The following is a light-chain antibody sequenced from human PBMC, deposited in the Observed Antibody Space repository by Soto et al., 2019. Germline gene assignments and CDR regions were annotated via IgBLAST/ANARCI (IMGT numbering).Light chain of an antibody. Sequence: QSALTQPPSASGSPGQSVTISCTGTSSDVGGYNYVSWYQQHPGKAPKLMIYEVSKRPSGVPDRFSGSKSGNTASLTVSGLRAEDEADYYCSSYAGSNNLVFGGGTMVTVL. V-gene: IGLV2-8*01. CDR1: SSDVGGYNY. CDR2: EVS. J-gene: IGLJ2*01. CDR3: SSYAGSNNLV.